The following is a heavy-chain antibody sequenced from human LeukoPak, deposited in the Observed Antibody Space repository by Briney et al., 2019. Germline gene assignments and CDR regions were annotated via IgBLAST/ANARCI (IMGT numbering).Heavy chain of an antibody. J-gene: IGHJ4*02. CDR1: GFTFSSYA. D-gene: IGHD2-15*01. CDR3: ARDRWELRLLFDY. Sequence: PGGSLRLSCAASGFTFSSYAINWVRQAPGKGLEWVSAISGSGGSTYYADSVKGRFTISRDNSKNTLYLQVNNLRAEDTAVYFCARDRWELRLLFDYWGQGSLVTVSS. V-gene: IGHV3-23*01. CDR2: ISGSGGST.